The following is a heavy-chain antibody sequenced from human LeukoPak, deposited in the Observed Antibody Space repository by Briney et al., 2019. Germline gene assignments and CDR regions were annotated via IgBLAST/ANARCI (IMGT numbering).Heavy chain of an antibody. CDR3: AKDRRPSYYFDY. Sequence: MHWVXXXPXKGLEGGALISHDGNNKYYADSVKGRFTISRDNSKNTLYLQMNSLRAEDTAVYYCAKDRRPSYYFDYWGQGTLVTVSS. V-gene: IGHV3-30*18. CDR2: ISHDGNNK. J-gene: IGHJ4*02.